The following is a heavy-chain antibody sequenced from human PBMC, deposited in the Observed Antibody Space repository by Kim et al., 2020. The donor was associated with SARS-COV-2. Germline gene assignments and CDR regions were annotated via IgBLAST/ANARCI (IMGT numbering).Heavy chain of an antibody. D-gene: IGHD3-9*01. V-gene: IGHV7-4-1*02. CDR3: ARDRSYDILTGYPRPGLGWFDP. J-gene: IGHJ5*02. CDR2: INTNTGNP. Sequence: ASVKVSCKASGYTFTSYAMSWVRQAPGQGLEWMGWINTNTGNPTYAQGFTGRFVFSSDTSVSTAYLQISSLKAEDTAVYYCARDRSYDILTGYPRPGLGWFDPWGQGTLVPVSS. CDR1: GYTFTSYA.